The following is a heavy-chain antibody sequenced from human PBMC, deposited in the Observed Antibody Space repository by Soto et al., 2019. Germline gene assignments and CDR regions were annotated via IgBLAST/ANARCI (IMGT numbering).Heavy chain of an antibody. CDR2: IIPIFGTA. CDR1: GGTFSSYA. V-gene: IGHV1-69*12. J-gene: IGHJ6*02. CDR3: ASHCGGDCYSRSPPYYYYGMDV. Sequence: QVQLVQSGAEVKKPGSSVKVSCKASGGTFSSYAISWVRQAPGQGLEWMGGIIPIFGTADYAQKFQGRVTITAVESTSTAYMELSSLRSEDTAVYYCASHCGGDCYSRSPPYYYYGMDVWGQWTTVTVSS. D-gene: IGHD2-21*02.